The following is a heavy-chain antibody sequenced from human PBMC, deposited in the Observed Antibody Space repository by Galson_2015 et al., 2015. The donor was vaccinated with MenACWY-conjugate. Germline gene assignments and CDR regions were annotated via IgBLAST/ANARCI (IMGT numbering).Heavy chain of an antibody. CDR1: GASISTDY. J-gene: IGHJ4*02. CDR3: ARGATLTYFFDY. V-gene: IGHV4-59*08. CDR2: IHYSRST. D-gene: IGHD1-26*01. Sequence: ETLSLTCSVSGASISTDYWSWIRQPPGKGLEWIGYIHYSRSTKYNPSLKTRITMSLDTSENQFSLKLSSVTAADTAVYYCARGATLTYFFDYWGQGTLVTVSS.